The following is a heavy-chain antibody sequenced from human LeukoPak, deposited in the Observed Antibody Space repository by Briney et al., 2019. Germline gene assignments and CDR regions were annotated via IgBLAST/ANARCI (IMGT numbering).Heavy chain of an antibody. D-gene: IGHD1-7*01. CDR3: ARDFAGTTSFDP. V-gene: IGHV3-11*04. CDR1: GFTFSDYY. J-gene: IGHJ5*02. CDR2: ISSSGSTI. Sequence: VGSLGLSCAASGFTFSDYYMSWIRQAPGKGLEWVSYISSSGSTIYYADSVKGRFTISRDNAKNSLYLQMNSLRAEDTAVYYCARDFAGTTSFDPWGQGTLVTVSS.